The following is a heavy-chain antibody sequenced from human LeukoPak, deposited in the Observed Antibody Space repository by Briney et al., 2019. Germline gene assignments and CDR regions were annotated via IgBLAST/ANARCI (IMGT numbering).Heavy chain of an antibody. J-gene: IGHJ1*01. Sequence: ASVKVSCKASGYTFTSYGISWVRQAPGQGLEWMGWISAYNGNTNYAQKLQGRVTMTTDTSTSTAYMELRSLRSDDTAVYYCARESGSNWNYVDPGGFQHWGQGTLVTVSS. CDR3: ARESGSNWNYVDPGGFQH. CDR2: ISAYNGNT. CDR1: GYTFTSYG. V-gene: IGHV1-18*01. D-gene: IGHD1-7*01.